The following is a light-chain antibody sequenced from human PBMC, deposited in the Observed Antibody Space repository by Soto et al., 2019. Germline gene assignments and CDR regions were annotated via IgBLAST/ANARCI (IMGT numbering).Light chain of an antibody. V-gene: IGLV1-40*01. Sequence: QAVVTQPPSVSGAPGQRVTISCTGSSSNIGAGYDVHWYQQLRGIAPKLLIYRNNNRPSGVPDRFSGSKSGNSASLAITGLQAEDEADYYCQSYDSSLSGYVVFGGRTKLTVL. CDR3: QSYDSSLSGYVV. CDR2: RNN. CDR1: SSNIGAGYD. J-gene: IGLJ2*01.